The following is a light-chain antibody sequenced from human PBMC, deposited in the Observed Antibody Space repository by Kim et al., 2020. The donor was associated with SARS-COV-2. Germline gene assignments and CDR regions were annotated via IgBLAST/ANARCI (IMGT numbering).Light chain of an antibody. CDR2: DAS. CDR3: QQRSNWPIT. V-gene: IGKV3-11*01. CDR1: QSVSSY. J-gene: IGKJ5*01. Sequence: WAPGERATLSCRASQSVSSYLAWYQQKPGQAPRLLIYDASNRATGIPARFSGSGSGTDFTHTISSLEPEDVAVYYCQQRSNWPITFGQGTRLEIK.